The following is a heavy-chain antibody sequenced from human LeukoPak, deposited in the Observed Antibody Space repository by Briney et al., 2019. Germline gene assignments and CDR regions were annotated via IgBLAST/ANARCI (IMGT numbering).Heavy chain of an antibody. J-gene: IGHJ4*02. CDR3: ARVGYTD. V-gene: IGHV1-46*01. CDR1: GYTFTGYY. D-gene: IGHD6-13*01. CDR2: INPTGGST. Sequence: ASVKVSCKASGYTFTGYYMHWLRQAPGQGLEWMGVINPTGGSTYYAQKFQGRVTMTRDTSTSTVYMELSSLRSEDTAVYYCARVGYTDWGQGTLVTVSS.